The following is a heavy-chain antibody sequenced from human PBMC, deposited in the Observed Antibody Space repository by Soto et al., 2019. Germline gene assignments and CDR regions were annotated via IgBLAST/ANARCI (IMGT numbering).Heavy chain of an antibody. J-gene: IGHJ5*02. D-gene: IGHD3-16*01. Sequence: QVQLVESGGGVVQPGRSLRLSCAASGFTFSSYGMHWVRQAPGKGLEWVAVIWYDGSNKYYADSVKGRFTISRDNSKNTLGLQMRSLRAEDTAVYYCARDADSEGERQGWFDPWGQGTLVTVSS. CDR2: IWYDGSNK. CDR3: ARDADSEGERQGWFDP. V-gene: IGHV3-33*01. CDR1: GFTFSSYG.